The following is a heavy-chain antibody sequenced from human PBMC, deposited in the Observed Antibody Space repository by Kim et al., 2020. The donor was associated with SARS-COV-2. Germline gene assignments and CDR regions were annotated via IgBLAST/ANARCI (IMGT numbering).Heavy chain of an antibody. J-gene: IGHJ4*02. V-gene: IGHV4-39*07. Sequence: SETLSLTCTVSGGSISSSSYYWGWIRQPPGKGLEWIGSIYYSGSTYYNPSLKSRVTISVDTSKNQFSLKLSSVTAADTAVYYCARVEGWLQLGGFDYWGQGTLVTVSS. CDR2: IYYSGST. D-gene: IGHD5-12*01. CDR1: GGSISSSSYY. CDR3: ARVEGWLQLGGFDY.